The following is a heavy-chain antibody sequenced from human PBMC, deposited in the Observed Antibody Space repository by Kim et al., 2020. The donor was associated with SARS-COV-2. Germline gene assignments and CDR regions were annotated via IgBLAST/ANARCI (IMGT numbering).Heavy chain of an antibody. CDR3: ARVYSGYDWSYYYYGMDV. J-gene: IGHJ6*02. V-gene: IGHV4-39*01. D-gene: IGHD5-12*01. Sequence: KSRVTISVDTSKNQFALKLSSVTAADTAVYYCARVYSGYDWSYYYYGMDVWGQGTTVTVSS.